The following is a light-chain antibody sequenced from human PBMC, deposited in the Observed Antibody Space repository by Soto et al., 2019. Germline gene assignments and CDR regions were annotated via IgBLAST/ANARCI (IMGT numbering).Light chain of an antibody. CDR2: GNS. Sequence: QSVLTQPPSVCGAPGQRGTLSCTGSSSNIGAGYDVHWYEQLPRTAPKLLIYGNSNRPSGVPDRFSGSKSGTSASLAITGLQAEDEADYYCQSYDSSLSGSVFGGGTQLTVL. J-gene: IGLJ7*01. V-gene: IGLV1-40*01. CDR1: SSNIGAGYD. CDR3: QSYDSSLSGSV.